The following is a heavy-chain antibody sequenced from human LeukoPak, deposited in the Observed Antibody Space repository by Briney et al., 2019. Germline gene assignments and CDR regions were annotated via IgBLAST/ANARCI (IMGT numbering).Heavy chain of an antibody. Sequence: SETLSLTCAVYGGSFSGYYWSWIRQPPGKGLEWIGYINYSGSTNYNPSLKSRLTISLDTSKSQFSLKLSSVTAADTAVYYCARGFSSFADPFHYWGQGTLVTVSS. V-gene: IGHV4-59*01. CDR3: ARGFSSFADPFHY. J-gene: IGHJ4*02. CDR2: INYSGST. CDR1: GGSFSGYY. D-gene: IGHD6-13*01.